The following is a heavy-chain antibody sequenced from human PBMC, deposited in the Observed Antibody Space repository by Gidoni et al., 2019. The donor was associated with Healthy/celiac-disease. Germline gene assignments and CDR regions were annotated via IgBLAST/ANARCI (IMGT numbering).Heavy chain of an antibody. J-gene: IGHJ4*02. V-gene: IGHV4-30-2*01. CDR2: IYHSGST. CDR1: GGSISSGGYA. D-gene: IGHD5-18*01. Sequence: QLQLQESGSGLVKPSQTLSLTGPVSGGSISSGGYAWSWIRQPPGKGLEWIGYIYHSGSTYYNPSLTSRVTISVDRSKIQFSLKLSSVTAADTAVYYCASSPDVDTAMVNYWGQGTLVTVSS. CDR3: ASSPDVDTAMVNY.